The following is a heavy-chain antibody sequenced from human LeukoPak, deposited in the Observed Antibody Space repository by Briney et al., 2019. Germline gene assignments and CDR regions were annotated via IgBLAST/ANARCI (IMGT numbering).Heavy chain of an antibody. V-gene: IGHV3-21*04. CDR3: AKDSTTYFWSGYNFRGNFDY. D-gene: IGHD3-3*01. CDR2: ISSSSSYI. Sequence: GGSLRLSCAASGFTFSSYSMNWVRQAPGKGLEWVSSISSSSSYIYYADSVKGRFTISRDNAKNSLYLQMNSLRAEDTALYYCAKDSTTYFWSGYNFRGNFDYWGQGTLVTVSS. CDR1: GFTFSSYS. J-gene: IGHJ4*02.